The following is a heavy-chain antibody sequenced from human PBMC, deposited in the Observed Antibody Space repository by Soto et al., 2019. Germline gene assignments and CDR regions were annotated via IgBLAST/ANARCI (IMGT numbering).Heavy chain of an antibody. CDR1: GYNFNTYG. CDR3: ARDRDYSHTDADIDY. V-gene: IGHV1-18*01. J-gene: IGHJ4*02. Sequence: QVQLMQSGAEVSRPGTSMRISCTKSGYNFNTYGIIWVRQAPGQGLEWMGWISGYNGYKKYAQNFEDRGTVSTDPSTSTAFLELRNRRAGDTALYFCARDRDYSHTDADIDYWGQGTLVTVSS. CDR2: ISGYNGYK. D-gene: IGHD3-16*01.